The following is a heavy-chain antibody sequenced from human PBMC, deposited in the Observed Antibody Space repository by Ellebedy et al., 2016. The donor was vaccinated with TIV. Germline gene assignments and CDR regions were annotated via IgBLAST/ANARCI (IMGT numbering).Heavy chain of an antibody. CDR2: LSEKGTGK. Sequence: GESLKISCGGSGFTLSDYGVFWVRQAPGKGLEWVSALSEKGTGKYYADPVKGRFSVSRDSSKNTLYLQMNSLRAEDKAINFCKKNYPTITNRYSYGSNDWWGQGTLVTVSS. D-gene: IGHD4-11*01. J-gene: IGHJ4*02. V-gene: IGHV3-23*01. CDR1: GFTLSDYG. CDR3: KKNYPTITNRYSYGSNDW.